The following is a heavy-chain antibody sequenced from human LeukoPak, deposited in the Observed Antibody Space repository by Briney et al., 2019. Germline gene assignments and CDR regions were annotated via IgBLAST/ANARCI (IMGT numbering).Heavy chain of an antibody. V-gene: IGHV4-34*01. CDR1: GGSFSGYY. J-gene: IGHJ4*02. D-gene: IGHD5/OR15-5a*01. CDR2: INHSGST. CDR3: AREGVSVTNFDY. Sequence: PSETLSLTCAVYGGSFSGYYWSWIRQPPGKGLEWIGEINHSGSTNYNPSLKSRVTISVDTSKNQFSLKLSSVTAADTAIYYCAREGVSVTNFDYWGQGTLVTVSS.